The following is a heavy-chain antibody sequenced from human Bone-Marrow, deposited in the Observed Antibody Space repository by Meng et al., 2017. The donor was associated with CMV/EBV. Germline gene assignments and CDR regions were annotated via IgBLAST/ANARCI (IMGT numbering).Heavy chain of an antibody. CDR1: GGSFSGYY. CDR3: ARVDTNPFDAFDI. CDR2: INHSGST. J-gene: IGHJ3*02. Sequence: SETLSLTCAVYGGSFSGYYWSWIRQPPGKGLEWIGEINHSGSTNYNPSLKSRVTISVDTSKKQFSLKLSSVTAADTAMYYCARVDTNPFDAFDIWGRGTRVTV. V-gene: IGHV4-34*01. D-gene: IGHD1-14*01.